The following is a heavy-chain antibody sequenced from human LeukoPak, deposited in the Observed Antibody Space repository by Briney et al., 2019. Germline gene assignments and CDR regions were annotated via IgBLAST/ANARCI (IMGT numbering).Heavy chain of an antibody. CDR2: INHSGST. D-gene: IGHD5-24*01. J-gene: IGHJ4*02. CDR1: GGSFSGYY. Sequence: SETLSLTCAVYGGSFSGYYWSWIRQPPGKGLEWIGEINHSGSTNYNPSLKSRVTISVDTSKNQFSLKLSSVPAADTAVYYCARGVAKRRWLQLGTYFDYWGQGTLVTVSS. CDR3: ARGVAKRRWLQLGTYFDY. V-gene: IGHV4-34*01.